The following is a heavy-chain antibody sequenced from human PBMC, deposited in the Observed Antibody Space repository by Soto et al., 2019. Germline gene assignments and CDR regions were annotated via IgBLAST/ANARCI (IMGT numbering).Heavy chain of an antibody. Sequence: EVQLVQSGAEVKRPGESLKISCKGSGYSFTSYWIGWVRQMPGKGLEWMGIIYPGDSDTRYSPSFQGQVTISADKSISTAYLQWSSLKASDTAMYYCARLMVRGHYYYYYGMDVWGQGTTVTVSS. V-gene: IGHV5-51*03. CDR3: ARLMVRGHYYYYYGMDV. D-gene: IGHD3-10*01. J-gene: IGHJ6*02. CDR2: IYPGDSDT. CDR1: GYSFTSYW.